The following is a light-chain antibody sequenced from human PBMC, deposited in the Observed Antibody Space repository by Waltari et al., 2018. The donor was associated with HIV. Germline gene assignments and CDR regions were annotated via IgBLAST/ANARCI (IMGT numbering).Light chain of an antibody. CDR2: EVT. CDR3: CSYAGSDVV. V-gene: IGLV2-8*01. Sequence: QSALTQPPSASGSPGQSFTISCTGTSSDVGVYNYISWYQQHPVKAPKLVIFEVTKRPSGVPVRFSGSKSGTTASLTVSGLQAEDEAVYYCCSYAGSDVVFGGGTKLTVL. CDR1: SSDVGVYNY. J-gene: IGLJ2*01.